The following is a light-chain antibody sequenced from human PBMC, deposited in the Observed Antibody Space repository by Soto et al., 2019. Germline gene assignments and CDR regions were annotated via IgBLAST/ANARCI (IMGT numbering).Light chain of an antibody. CDR2: EVT. CDR1: SSDVGGYDY. J-gene: IGLJ1*01. Sequence: QSVLTQPASVSGSPGQSITISCTGTSSDVGGYDYVSWYQQRPGTAPRLIIFEVTNRPSGVSNRFSGSKSGNTASLTISGLQAEDEADYYCTSYTSSSTQVFGTGTKVTVL. V-gene: IGLV2-14*01. CDR3: TSYTSSSTQV.